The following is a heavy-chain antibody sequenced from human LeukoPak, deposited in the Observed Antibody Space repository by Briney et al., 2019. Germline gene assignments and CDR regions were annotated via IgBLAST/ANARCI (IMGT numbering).Heavy chain of an antibody. CDR1: GFTFSSYG. Sequence: PGGSLRLSCAASGFTFSSYGMHWVRQAPGKGLEWVAVIWYDGSNKYYADSVKGRFTISRDNSKNTLYLQMNSLRAEDTAVYYCAGDGYYYDSSGKVYWGQGTLVTVSS. D-gene: IGHD3-22*01. J-gene: IGHJ4*02. V-gene: IGHV3-33*01. CDR3: AGDGYYYDSSGKVY. CDR2: IWYDGSNK.